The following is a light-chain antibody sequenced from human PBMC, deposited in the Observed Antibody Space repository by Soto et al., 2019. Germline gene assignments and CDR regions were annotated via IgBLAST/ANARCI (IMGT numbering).Light chain of an antibody. J-gene: IGKJ4*01. V-gene: IGKV1-12*01. CDR1: QVISSW. CDR3: QQASSFPLT. Sequence: QMTQSPSSVSAAVGDRVTITCRASQVISSWLAWYQQRPGTAPKLLIYGATTLRSGVPSRFSGSESGTLFTLTITSLQPEDAATYYCQQASSFPLTFGGGTKVEIQ. CDR2: GAT.